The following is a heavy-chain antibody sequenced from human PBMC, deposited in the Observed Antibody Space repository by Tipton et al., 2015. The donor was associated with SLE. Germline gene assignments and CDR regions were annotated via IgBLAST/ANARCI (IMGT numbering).Heavy chain of an antibody. V-gene: IGHV4-61*09. D-gene: IGHD3-22*01. CDR3: ARGDDSSGYYSYSLDY. J-gene: IGHJ4*02. CDR2: IYTSGST. CDR1: GGSISSGSYY. Sequence: TLSLTCTVSGGSISSGSYYWSWIRQPAGKGLEWIGHIYTSGSTNYNPSLKSRVTISVDTSKNQFSLKLSSVTAADTAVYYCARGDDSSGYYSYSLDYWGQGTLVTVSS.